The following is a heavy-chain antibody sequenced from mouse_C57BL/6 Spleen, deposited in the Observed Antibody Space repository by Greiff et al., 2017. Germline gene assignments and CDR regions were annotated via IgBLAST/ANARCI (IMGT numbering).Heavy chain of an antibody. CDR1: GYTFTSYW. V-gene: IGHV1-64*01. CDR3: ARLITTVVAPFDY. D-gene: IGHD1-1*01. J-gene: IGHJ2*01. CDR2: IHPNSGST. Sequence: QVHVKQPGAELVKPGASVKLSCKASGYTFTSYWMHWVKQRPGQGLEWIGMIHPNSGSTNYNEKFKSKATLTVDKSSSTAYMQLSSLTSEDSAVYYCARLITTVVAPFDYWGQGTTLTVSS.